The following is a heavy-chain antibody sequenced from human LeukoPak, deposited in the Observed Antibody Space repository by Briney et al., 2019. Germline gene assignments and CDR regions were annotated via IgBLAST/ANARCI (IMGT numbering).Heavy chain of an antibody. V-gene: IGHV1-69*13. CDR1: GYTFTSYG. CDR2: IIPIFGTA. D-gene: IGHD3-22*01. Sequence: SVEVSCKASGYTFTSYGISWVRQAPGQGLEWMGGIIPIFGTANYAQKFQGRVTITADESTSTAYMELSSLRSEDTAVYYCASGYDSSGYLPYYFDYWGQGTLVTVSS. CDR3: ASGYDSSGYLPYYFDY. J-gene: IGHJ4*02.